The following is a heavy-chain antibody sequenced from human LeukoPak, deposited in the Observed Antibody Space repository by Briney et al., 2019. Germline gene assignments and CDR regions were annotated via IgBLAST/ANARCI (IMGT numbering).Heavy chain of an antibody. V-gene: IGHV1-69*06. CDR3: ARAHYDYVWGSYRLEYYFDY. D-gene: IGHD3-16*02. Sequence: SVKVSCKASGGTFSSYAISWVRQAPGQGLEWMGGIIPIFGTANYAQKFQGRVTITADKSTSTAYMELSSLRSEDTAVYYCARAHYDYVWGSYRLEYYFDYWGQGTLVTVSS. CDR1: GGTFSSYA. J-gene: IGHJ4*02. CDR2: IIPIFGTA.